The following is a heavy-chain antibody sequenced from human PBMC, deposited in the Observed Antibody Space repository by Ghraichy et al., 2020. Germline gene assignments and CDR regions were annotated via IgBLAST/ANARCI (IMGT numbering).Heavy chain of an antibody. CDR1: GGTFNSYA. V-gene: IGHV1-69*06. J-gene: IGHJ6*02. CDR3: ARDRGYCIGTSCYLSYYYGMDV. CDR2: IIPMFDTT. D-gene: IGHD2-2*01. Sequence: SVKVSCKAPGGTFNSYAINWVRQAPGQGLEWMGVIIPMFDTTNYAQKFQDRVTITADKSTSTAYMDLSSLRSEDTAMYYCARDRGYCIGTSCYLSYYYGMDVWGQGTTVTVSS.